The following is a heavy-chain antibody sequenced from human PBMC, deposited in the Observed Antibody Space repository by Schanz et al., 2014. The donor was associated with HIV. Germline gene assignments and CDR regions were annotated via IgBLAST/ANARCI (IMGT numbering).Heavy chain of an antibody. CDR2: INPNSGAS. D-gene: IGHD1-26*01. Sequence: QVQLVQSGAEVKKPGASVKVSCKASGYTFTSYGINWVRQAPGQGLEWMGWINPNSGASKFVQKFQGRVAMTRDTSMSTAFMEMTRLRSDDTAVYFCARDPSGRPTSTMDVWGQGTTVTVS. CDR3: ARDPSGRPTSTMDV. CDR1: GYTFTSYG. V-gene: IGHV1-2*02. J-gene: IGHJ6*02.